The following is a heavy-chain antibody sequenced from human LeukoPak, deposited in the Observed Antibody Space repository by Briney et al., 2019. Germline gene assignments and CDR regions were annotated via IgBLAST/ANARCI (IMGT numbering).Heavy chain of an antibody. D-gene: IGHD6-19*01. Sequence: SETLSLTCAVYGGSFSGYYWSWIRQPPGKGLEWIGEINHSGSTNYNPSLKSRVTISVDTSKNQFSLKLSSVTAADTAVYYCARGIGRRLKIAVAGTVYFQHWGQGPLVTVSS. J-gene: IGHJ1*01. CDR2: INHSGST. CDR1: GGSFSGYY. V-gene: IGHV4-34*01. CDR3: ARGIGRRLKIAVAGTVYFQH.